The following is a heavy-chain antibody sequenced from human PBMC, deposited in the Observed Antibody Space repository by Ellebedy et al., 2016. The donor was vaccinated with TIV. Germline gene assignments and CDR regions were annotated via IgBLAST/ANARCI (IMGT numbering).Heavy chain of an antibody. Sequence: GESLKIFCAASGFTFSSYTINWVRQTPGKGLEWVSSISSSGSYLYYADSVKGRFTISRDNAKNSLYLQMNSLRVDDTAVYYCATSRARVYWGQGTLVTVSS. V-gene: IGHV3-21*01. CDR2: ISSSGSYL. J-gene: IGHJ4*02. CDR1: GFTFSSYT. CDR3: ATSRARVY.